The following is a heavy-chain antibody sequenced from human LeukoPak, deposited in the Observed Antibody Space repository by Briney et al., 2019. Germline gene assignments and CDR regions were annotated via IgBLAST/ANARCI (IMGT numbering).Heavy chain of an antibody. CDR2: ISGSGGST. CDR3: AKGVVVVPAAIGY. Sequence: GGSLRLSCAASGFTFSSYAMSWVRQAPGKGLEWVSAISGSGGSTYYADSVKGRFTISRDNSKNTLYLQMNGLRAEDTAVYYCAKGVVVVPAAIGYWGQGTLVTVSS. V-gene: IGHV3-23*01. D-gene: IGHD2-2*01. CDR1: GFTFSSYA. J-gene: IGHJ4*02.